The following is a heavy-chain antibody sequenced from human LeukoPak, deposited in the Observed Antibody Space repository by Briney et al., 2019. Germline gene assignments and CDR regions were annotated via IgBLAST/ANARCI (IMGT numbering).Heavy chain of an antibody. J-gene: IGHJ4*02. V-gene: IGHV3-21*06. CDR2: ISSSSTYL. Sequence: GGSLRLSCAASGFTFSSYSMNWVRQAPGKGLEWVSSISSSSTYLYYADSVKGRFTISRDKAKNSLYLQMNSLRAEDTAVYYCARSAGSSSWYEGYYFDYWGQGTLVTVSS. D-gene: IGHD6-13*01. CDR3: ARSAGSSSWYEGYYFDY. CDR1: GFTFSSYS.